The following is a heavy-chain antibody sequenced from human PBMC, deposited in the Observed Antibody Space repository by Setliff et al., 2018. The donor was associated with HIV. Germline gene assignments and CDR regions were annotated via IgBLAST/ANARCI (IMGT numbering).Heavy chain of an antibody. CDR3: ARAKTSGTYYGWSY. V-gene: IGHV3-23*01. D-gene: IGHD1-26*01. Sequence: GGSLRLSCAASGFTFSSFAMTWVRQAPGKGLEWVSAISGRGGSTYYADSVKGRFTISRDNAKNSLYLQMNSLRAEDTAVYYCARAKTSGTYYGWSYWGQGTLVTVSS. J-gene: IGHJ4*02. CDR2: ISGRGGST. CDR1: GFTFSSFA.